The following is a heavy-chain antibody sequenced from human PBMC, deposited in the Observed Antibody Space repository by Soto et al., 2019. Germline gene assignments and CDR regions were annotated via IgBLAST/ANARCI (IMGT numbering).Heavy chain of an antibody. Sequence: RLSCAASGFTFSSYEMNWVRQAPGKGLEWVSYISSSGSTIYYADSVKGRFTISRDNAKNSLYLQMNSLRAEDTAVYYCARGAAYCGGDCRAFGYFDLWGRGTLVTVSS. J-gene: IGHJ2*01. V-gene: IGHV3-48*03. D-gene: IGHD2-21*02. CDR2: ISSSGSTI. CDR1: GFTFSSYE. CDR3: ARGAAYCGGDCRAFGYFDL.